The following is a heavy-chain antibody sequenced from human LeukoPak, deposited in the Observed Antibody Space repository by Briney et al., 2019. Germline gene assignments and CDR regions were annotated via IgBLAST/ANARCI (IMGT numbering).Heavy chain of an antibody. Sequence: GSLRLSCAASGFTFSNAWMNWVRQAPGKGLEWVSAISGSGGSTYYADSVKGRFTISRDNSKNTLYLQMNSLRAEDTAVYYCAKVHSSSWYGEPEYFQHWGQGTLVTVSS. J-gene: IGHJ1*01. CDR1: GFTFSNAW. CDR3: AKVHSSSWYGEPEYFQH. CDR2: ISGSGGST. D-gene: IGHD6-13*01. V-gene: IGHV3-23*01.